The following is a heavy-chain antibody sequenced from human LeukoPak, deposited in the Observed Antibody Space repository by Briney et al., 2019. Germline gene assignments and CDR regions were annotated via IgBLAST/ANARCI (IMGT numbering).Heavy chain of an antibody. CDR1: GGTFSSYA. CDR3: ARLSGYYAGDNWFDP. D-gene: IGHD3-22*01. CDR2: IIPIFGTA. Sequence: SVKVSCKASGGTFSSYAISWVRQAPGQGLEWMGGIIPIFGTASYAQKFQGRVTITADKSTGTAYMELSSLRSEDTAVYYCARLSGYYAGDNWFDPWGQGTLVTVSS. J-gene: IGHJ5*02. V-gene: IGHV1-69*06.